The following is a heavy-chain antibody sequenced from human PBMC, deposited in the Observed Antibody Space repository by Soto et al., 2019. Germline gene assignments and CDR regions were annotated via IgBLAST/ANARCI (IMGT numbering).Heavy chain of an antibody. CDR1: GFTVSNNF. Sequence: VQLVESGGGLIQAGGSLRLSCAVSGFTVSNNFMMWVRQAPGNGLEWVSLIYSGGSISYADSVKGRFTISRDGSMNMLYLQMNSLTAEDTSVYYCARDGNGQRGSPHWGQGTLVTVSS. D-gene: IGHD3-16*01. CDR2: IYSGGSI. J-gene: IGHJ4*02. V-gene: IGHV3-53*02. CDR3: ARDGNGQRGSPH.